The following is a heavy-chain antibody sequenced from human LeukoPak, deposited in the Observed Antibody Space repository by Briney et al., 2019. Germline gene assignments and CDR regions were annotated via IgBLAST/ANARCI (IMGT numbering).Heavy chain of an antibody. CDR1: GFTFSSYS. D-gene: IGHD1-26*01. CDR3: ARENSGWEPDGPRGAFDI. CDR2: ISSSSSYI. J-gene: IGHJ3*02. V-gene: IGHV3-21*01. Sequence: GGSLRLSCAASGFTFSSYSMNWVRQAPGKGLEWVSSISSSSSYIYYADSVKGRFTISRDNAKNSLYLQMNSLRREDAAVYYCARENSGWEPDGPRGAFDIWGQGTTVTVSS.